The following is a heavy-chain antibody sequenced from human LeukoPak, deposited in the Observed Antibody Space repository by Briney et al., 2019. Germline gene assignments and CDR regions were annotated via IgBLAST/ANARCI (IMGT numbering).Heavy chain of an antibody. Sequence: PSETLSLTCAVYGGSFSDYYWSWIRQPPGKGLEWIGEINHSGSTNYNPSLKSRVIISVDTSKNQFSLKVSSVTAADTAVYYCARDACTSTTCSGAPFDPWGQGTLVTVSS. CDR2: INHSGST. CDR3: ARDACTSTTCSGAPFDP. D-gene: IGHD2-2*01. J-gene: IGHJ5*02. CDR1: GGSFSDYY. V-gene: IGHV4-34*01.